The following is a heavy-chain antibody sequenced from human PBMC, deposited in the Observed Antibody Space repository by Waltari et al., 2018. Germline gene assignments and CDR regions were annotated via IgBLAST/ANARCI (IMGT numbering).Heavy chain of an antibody. Sequence: QLQLQESGPGLVKPSETLSLTCTVSGGSISSSSYYWGWIRQPPGQGREWIGSIYYSGSTYYNPSLKSRVTISVDTSKNQFSLKLSSVTAADTAVYYCARLSHYYDSSGYYQLDWYFDLWGRGTLVTVSS. CDR2: IYYSGST. CDR1: GGSISSSSYY. J-gene: IGHJ2*01. CDR3: ARLSHYYDSSGYYQLDWYFDL. V-gene: IGHV4-39*01. D-gene: IGHD3-22*01.